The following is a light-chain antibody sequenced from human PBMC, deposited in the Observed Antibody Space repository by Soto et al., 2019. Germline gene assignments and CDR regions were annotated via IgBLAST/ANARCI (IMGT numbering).Light chain of an antibody. CDR2: DVS. CDR1: SSDVGGYNY. V-gene: IGLV2-14*01. CDR3: SSYTSSSLYV. Sequence: QSALTQPASVSGSPGQSITISCTGTSSDVGGYNYVSWYQQHPGKAPKLMIYDVSNRPSGVSNRFSGSKSGNTASLTISWLQAEDEAYYYCSSYTSSSLYVFGTGTKLTVL. J-gene: IGLJ1*01.